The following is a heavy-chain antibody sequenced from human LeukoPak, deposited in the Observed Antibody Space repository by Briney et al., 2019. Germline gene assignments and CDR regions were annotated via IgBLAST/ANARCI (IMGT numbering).Heavy chain of an antibody. CDR2: IKSKTDGGTT. CDR3: TSQTYYYDSSGYYYHDY. V-gene: IGHV3-15*01. Sequence: GGSLRLSCAASGFTFSNAWMSWVRQAPGKGLEWVGRIKSKTDGGTTDYAAPAKGRFTISRDDSKNTLYLQMNSLKTEDTAVYYCTSQTYYYDSSGYYYHDYWGQGTLVTVSS. CDR1: GFTFSNAW. J-gene: IGHJ4*02. D-gene: IGHD3-22*01.